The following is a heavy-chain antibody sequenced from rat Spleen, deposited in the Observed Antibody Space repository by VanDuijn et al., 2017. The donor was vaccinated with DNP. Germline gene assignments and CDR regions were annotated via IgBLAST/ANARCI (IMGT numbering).Heavy chain of an antibody. CDR3: ARDQRLQWDYFDY. J-gene: IGHJ2*01. CDR1: GFTFNNYW. D-gene: IGHD1-1*01. CDR2: ITSSGSDT. V-gene: IGHV5-31*01. Sequence: EVQLVESGGSFMQPGRSLKLSCAASGFTFNNYWMTWIRQVPGKGLEWFASITSSGSDTYYPDSVKGRFTISRDNARNTLYLQMDSLRSEDTATYYCARDQRLQWDYFDYWGQGVVVTVSS.